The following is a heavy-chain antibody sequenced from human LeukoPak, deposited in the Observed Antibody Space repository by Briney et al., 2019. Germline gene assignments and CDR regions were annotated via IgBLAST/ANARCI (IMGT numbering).Heavy chain of an antibody. V-gene: IGHV1-3*03. CDR1: GYTFTSYA. Sequence: GASVKVSCKASGYTFTSYAMHWVRQAPGQRLEWMGWINAGNGNTKYSQEFQGRVTITRDTSASTAYMELSSLRSEDTAVYYCARARGVLSGYGYYYYMDVWGKGTTVTISS. D-gene: IGHD5-12*01. J-gene: IGHJ6*03. CDR3: ARARGVLSGYGYYYYMDV. CDR2: INAGNGNT.